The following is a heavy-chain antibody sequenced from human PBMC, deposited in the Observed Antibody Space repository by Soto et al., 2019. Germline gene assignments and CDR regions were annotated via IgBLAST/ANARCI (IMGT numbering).Heavy chain of an antibody. V-gene: IGHV4-31*03. CDR2: IYYSGST. D-gene: IGHD5-18*01. Sequence: QVQLQESGPGLVKPSQTLSLTCTVSGGSISSGGYYWSWIRQHPGKVLEWIGYIYYSGSTYYNLSLKSRVTISVDSSKNQFSLKLSSVTAADTAVYYCARVGDSYAPRAYYYYGMDFCGQGTTVTVSS. J-gene: IGHJ6*02. CDR1: GGSISSGGYY. CDR3: ARVGDSYAPRAYYYYGMDF.